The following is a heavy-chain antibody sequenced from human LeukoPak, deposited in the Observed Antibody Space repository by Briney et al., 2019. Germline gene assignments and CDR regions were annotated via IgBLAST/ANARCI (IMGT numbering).Heavy chain of an antibody. Sequence: PGGSLRLSCAASGFTFSSYGMHWVRQAPGKGLEWVAVIWYDGSNKYYADSVKGRFTISRDNSKNTLYLQMNSLRAEDTAVYYCARHNVAVAGTFDYWGQGTLVTVSS. V-gene: IGHV3-33*01. CDR1: GFTFSSYG. CDR2: IWYDGSNK. D-gene: IGHD6-19*01. CDR3: ARHNVAVAGTFDY. J-gene: IGHJ4*02.